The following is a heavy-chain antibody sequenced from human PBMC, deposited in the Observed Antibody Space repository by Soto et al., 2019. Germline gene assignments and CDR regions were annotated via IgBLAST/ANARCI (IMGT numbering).Heavy chain of an antibody. CDR3: ARRGGFSLTFDF. J-gene: IGHJ4*02. CDR2: IYWDDDK. V-gene: IGHV2-5*02. Sequence: QITLKESGPPLVKPTQTLTLTCTFSGFSLTTSGVGVGWIRQPPGKALEWLALIYWDDDKRYRPSLESRLTITKDTSKSQVVRTRTKMDPVDTATYYCARRGGFSLTFDFWGQGTLVTVSS. D-gene: IGHD3-9*01. CDR1: GFSLTTSGVG.